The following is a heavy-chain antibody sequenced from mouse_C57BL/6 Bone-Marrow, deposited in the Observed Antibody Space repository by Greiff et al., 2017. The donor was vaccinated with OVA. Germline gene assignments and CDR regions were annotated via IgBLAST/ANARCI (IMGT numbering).Heavy chain of an antibody. Sequence: VQLQQSGPVLVKPGASVKLSCKASGYTFTDYYMNWVKQSHGQGLEWIGDINPYNGGTSYNQKFKGKATLTVDKSSSTAYMELNSLTSEDSAVYYCARSLDYWGQGTTLTVSS. J-gene: IGHJ2*01. CDR1: GYTFTDYY. CDR2: INPYNGGT. CDR3: ARSLDY. V-gene: IGHV1-19*01.